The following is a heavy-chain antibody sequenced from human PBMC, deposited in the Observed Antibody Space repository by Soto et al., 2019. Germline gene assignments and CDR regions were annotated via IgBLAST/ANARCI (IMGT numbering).Heavy chain of an antibody. J-gene: IGHJ4*02. V-gene: IGHV4-31*03. D-gene: IGHD2-2*01. CDR1: GGSISSGGYY. CDR3: ARSHRYCSSTSCFRGVDY. Sequence: QVQLQESGPGLVKPSQTLSLTCTVSGGSISSGGYYWSWIRQHPGKGLAWIGYIYYSGSTYYNPSLKSRVTISVDTSKNQFSLKLSSVTAADTAVYYCARSHRYCSSTSCFRGVDYWGQGTLVTVSS. CDR2: IYYSGST.